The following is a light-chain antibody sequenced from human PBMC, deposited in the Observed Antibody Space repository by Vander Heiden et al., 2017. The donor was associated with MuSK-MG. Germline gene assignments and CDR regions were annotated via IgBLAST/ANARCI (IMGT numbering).Light chain of an antibody. V-gene: IGLV6-57*02. CDR1: SGSIASNY. CDR2: EDN. CDR3: QSSDTNIPPV. J-gene: IGLJ3*02. Sequence: NFMLTQPHSGSESPGKTVTISRNGSSGSIASNYVQWYQQRPGSVPTTVISEDNERPSGVPDRFSGPIDSSSNSASLTISGLKTEDAADYYCQSSDTNIPPVFGGGTK.